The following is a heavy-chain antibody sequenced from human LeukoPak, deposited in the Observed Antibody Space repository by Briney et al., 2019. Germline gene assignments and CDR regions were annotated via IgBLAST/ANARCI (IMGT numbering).Heavy chain of an antibody. CDR3: ARDLNYDILTGYVGYFDY. Sequence: GGSLGLSCAASGFTFSSYAMHWVRQAPGKGLEWVAVISYDGSNKYYADSVKGRFTISRDNSKNTLYLQMNSLRAEDTAVYYCARDLNYDILTGYVGYFDYWGQGTLVTVSS. CDR1: GFTFSSYA. CDR2: ISYDGSNK. V-gene: IGHV3-30-3*01. D-gene: IGHD3-9*01. J-gene: IGHJ4*02.